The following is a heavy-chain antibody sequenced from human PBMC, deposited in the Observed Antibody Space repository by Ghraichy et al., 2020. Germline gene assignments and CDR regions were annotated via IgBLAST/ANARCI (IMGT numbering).Heavy chain of an antibody. J-gene: IGHJ5*02. D-gene: IGHD3-3*01. CDR2: IYYSEST. V-gene: IGHV4-39*01. Sequence: SETLSLTCSVSGFSITSYYCAWIRQPPRKGLEWIGSIYYSESTYYNPFLKSRVTMSVDLAKNLFSLKLTSVTAADTAVYYCARLSANYDFWCGHRHLNYFDPWSEG. CDR1: GFSITSYY. CDR3: ARLSANYDFWCGHRHLNYFDP.